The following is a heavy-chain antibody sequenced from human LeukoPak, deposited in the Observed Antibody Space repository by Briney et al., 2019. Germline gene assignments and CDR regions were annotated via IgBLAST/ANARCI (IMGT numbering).Heavy chain of an antibody. J-gene: IGHJ3*02. V-gene: IGHV4-39*01. CDR1: GGSSRDTTYY. D-gene: IGHD3-22*01. CDR3: ASPSKLVISRGGFDI. Sequence: SETLSLTCTVSGGSSRDTTYYWAWIRQPPGQGLEWIGSIYFSETKYNPSLKSRITISGDTSKNQFYLKLSSVTAADTAVYYCASPSKLVISRGGFDIWGQGTMVTVSA. CDR2: IYFSET.